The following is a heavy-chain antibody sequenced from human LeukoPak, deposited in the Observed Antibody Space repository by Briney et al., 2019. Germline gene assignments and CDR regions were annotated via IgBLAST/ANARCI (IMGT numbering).Heavy chain of an antibody. CDR2: INHIGST. Sequence: SETLSLTCAVYGGTFSGYYWAWIRQSPDKGLEWIGEINHIGSTNYNPSLKSRVVMSVDTSKNQLSLKLTSVTAADAAVYFYGRTYTPMVRGVLRFWGQGTAVAVSS. D-gene: IGHD3-10*01. CDR1: GGTFSGYY. V-gene: IGHV4-34*08. CDR3: GRTYTPMVRGVLRF. J-gene: IGHJ4*02.